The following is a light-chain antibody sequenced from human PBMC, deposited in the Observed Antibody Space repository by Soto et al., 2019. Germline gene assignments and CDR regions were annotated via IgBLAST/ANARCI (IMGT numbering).Light chain of an antibody. Sequence: EIVLTQSPGTLSLSPGERATLSCRASQSVSSSYLAWYQQKPGQAPSLLIYGASSRATGIPDRFSGSGSGTDCALTISRPEPEDFAVYYCQHYGSSPRTFGQGTKVEIK. J-gene: IGKJ1*01. CDR1: QSVSSSY. V-gene: IGKV3-20*01. CDR2: GAS. CDR3: QHYGSSPRT.